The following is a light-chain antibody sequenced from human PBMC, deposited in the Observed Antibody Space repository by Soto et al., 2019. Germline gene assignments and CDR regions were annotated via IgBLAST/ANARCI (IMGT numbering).Light chain of an antibody. V-gene: IGKV3-20*01. CDR3: QQYYSYPIT. CDR2: DAS. J-gene: IGKJ5*01. Sequence: IELMQSPGTLPLSPGERATLSCRASRSLSSAYLAWYQQKPGQAPRLLIYDASNRATGIPARFSGSGSGTDFTLTISCLQSEDFATYYCQQYYSYPITFGQGTRLEIK. CDR1: RSLSSAY.